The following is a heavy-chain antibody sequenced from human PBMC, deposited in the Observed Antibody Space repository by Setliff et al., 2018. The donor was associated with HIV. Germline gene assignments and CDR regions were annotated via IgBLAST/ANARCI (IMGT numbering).Heavy chain of an antibody. Sequence: SVKVSCKASGGTFSSHAISWVRQAPGQGLEWMGGIIPIFGTANYAQKFQGRVTITADESTSTAYMELSSLRSEDTAVYYCAAGYCGGDCYSRQSYFDYWGQGTLVTVSS. V-gene: IGHV1-69*13. CDR3: AAGYCGGDCYSRQSYFDY. J-gene: IGHJ4*02. CDR1: GGTFSSHA. CDR2: IIPIFGTA. D-gene: IGHD2-21*02.